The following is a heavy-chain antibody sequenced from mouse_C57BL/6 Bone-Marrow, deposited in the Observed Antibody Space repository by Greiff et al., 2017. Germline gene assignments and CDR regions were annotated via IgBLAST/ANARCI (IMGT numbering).Heavy chain of an antibody. Sequence: QVQLQQSGAELVKPGASVKLSCKASGYTFTSYWMQWVKQRPGQGLEWIGEIDPSDSYTNYNQKFKGKATLTVDTSSSTAYMQLSSLTSEDSAVYYCARRDIYYGSSYWYFDVWGTGTTVTVSS. D-gene: IGHD1-1*01. V-gene: IGHV1-50*01. CDR3: ARRDIYYGSSYWYFDV. CDR1: GYTFTSYW. J-gene: IGHJ1*03. CDR2: IDPSDSYT.